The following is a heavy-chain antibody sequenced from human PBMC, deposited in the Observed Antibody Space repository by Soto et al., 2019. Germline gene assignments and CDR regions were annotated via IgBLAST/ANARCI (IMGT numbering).Heavy chain of an antibody. V-gene: IGHV3-23*01. D-gene: IGHD2-2*01. CDR3: ARRYCSSTSCLIASFDY. Sequence: GGSLRLSCAASGFTFSSYAMSWVRQAPGKGLEWVSAISGSGGSTYYADSVKGRFTISRDNSKNTLYLQMNSLRAEDTAVYYWARRYCSSTSCLIASFDYWGQGTLVTVSS. J-gene: IGHJ4*02. CDR1: GFTFSSYA. CDR2: ISGSGGST.